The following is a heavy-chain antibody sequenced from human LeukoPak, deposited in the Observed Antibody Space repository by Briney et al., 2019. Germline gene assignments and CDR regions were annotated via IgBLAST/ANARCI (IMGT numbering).Heavy chain of an antibody. V-gene: IGHV3-74*01. CDR2: INSDGSST. Sequence: GGSLRLSCAASGFTFSSYWMSWVRQAPGKGLVWVSRINSDGSSTSYADSVKGRFTISRDNAKNTLYLQMNSLRAEDTAVYYCAIIPRAAAGPSARSPFHYWGQGTLVTVSS. CDR3: AIIPRAAAGPSARSPFHY. D-gene: IGHD6-13*01. J-gene: IGHJ4*02. CDR1: GFTFSSYW.